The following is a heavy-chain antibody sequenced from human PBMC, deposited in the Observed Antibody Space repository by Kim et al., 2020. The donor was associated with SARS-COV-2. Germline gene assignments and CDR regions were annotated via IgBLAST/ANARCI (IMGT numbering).Heavy chain of an antibody. D-gene: IGHD3-3*01. J-gene: IGHJ6*03. CDR3: ARGRVGVVPSPVLGLGPFWKYHYMDV. CDR2: INQSGST. V-gene: IGHV4-34*01. Sequence: SETLSLTCAVFGGSFNDFSWTRIRQSSGKGLEWIGEINQSGSTNYNPSLKSRVTISLDTSRNQFSLKVTSMTAADTAIYYCARGRVGVVPSPVLGLGPFWKYHYMDVWGKGATVTVS. CDR1: GGSFNDFS.